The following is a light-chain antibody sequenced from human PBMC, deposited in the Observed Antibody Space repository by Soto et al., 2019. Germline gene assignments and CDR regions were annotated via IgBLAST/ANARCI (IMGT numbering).Light chain of an antibody. Sequence: DIQMTQSPSSVSASIGDTVTITCRASQDISTLLAWYRQKPGKAPKLLIYGASTLESGVPPRFSGRGSGTDFTLTISSLQPEDFATYFCQQADSFPLTFGGGTKVDIK. J-gene: IGKJ4*01. CDR1: QDISTL. CDR2: GAS. V-gene: IGKV1D-12*01. CDR3: QQADSFPLT.